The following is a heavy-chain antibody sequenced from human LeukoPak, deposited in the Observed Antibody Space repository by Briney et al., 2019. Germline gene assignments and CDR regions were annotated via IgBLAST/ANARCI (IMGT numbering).Heavy chain of an antibody. J-gene: IGHJ4*02. V-gene: IGHV4-59*01. CDR1: GGSISSYY. D-gene: IGHD6-19*01. CDR2: IYYSGST. CDR3: ARTAGGWSDY. Sequence: SETLSLTCTVSGGSISSYYWSWIRQPPGKGLELIGYIYYSGSTNYNPSLKSRVTISVDTSKNQFSLKLSSVTAADTAVYYCARTAGGWSDYWGQGTLVTVSS.